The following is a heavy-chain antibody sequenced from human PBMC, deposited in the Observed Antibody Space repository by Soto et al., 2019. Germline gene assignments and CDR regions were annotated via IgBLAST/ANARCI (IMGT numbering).Heavy chain of an antibody. CDR3: ARAYGATWYFFGY. J-gene: IGHJ4*02. V-gene: IGHV4-59*08. CDR1: GGSISSYY. Sequence: SETLSLTCTVSGGSISSYYWSWIRQPPGKGLEWIGYIYYSGSTNYNPSLKSRVTISVDTSKNQFSLKLSSVTAEDTAVYYCARAYGATWYFFGYWGQGSMVTVSS. D-gene: IGHD6-13*01. CDR2: IYYSGST.